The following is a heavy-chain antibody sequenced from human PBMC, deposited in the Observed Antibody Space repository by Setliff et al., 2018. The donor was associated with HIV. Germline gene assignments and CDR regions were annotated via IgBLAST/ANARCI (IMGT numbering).Heavy chain of an antibody. D-gene: IGHD2-15*01. CDR1: GGSISIGGYY. CDR2: IYHNGST. J-gene: IGHJ6*03. CDR3: AKGGGSRAATSSYYYMDA. Sequence: SETLSLTCTVSGGSISIGGYYWGWIRQHPGKGLEWIGYIYHNGSTYYNPSLKSRLIISVDTSKNQFSLKLSSVTAADTAVYYCAKGGGSRAATSSYYYMDAWGKGTTVTVSS. V-gene: IGHV4-31*03.